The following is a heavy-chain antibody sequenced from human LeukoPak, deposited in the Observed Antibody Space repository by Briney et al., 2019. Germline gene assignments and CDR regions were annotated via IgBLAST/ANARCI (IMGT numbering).Heavy chain of an antibody. J-gene: IGHJ4*02. CDR2: IYHSGST. D-gene: IGHD1-26*01. V-gene: IGHV4-39*07. CDR1: GGSISSSSYY. CDR3: ARVMSYRSHFDY. Sequence: SETLSLTCTVSGGSISSSSYYWGWIRQPPGKGLEWIGEIYHSGSTNCNPSLKSRVTISVDKSKNQFSLKLSSVTAADTAVYYCARVMSYRSHFDYWGQGTLVTVSS.